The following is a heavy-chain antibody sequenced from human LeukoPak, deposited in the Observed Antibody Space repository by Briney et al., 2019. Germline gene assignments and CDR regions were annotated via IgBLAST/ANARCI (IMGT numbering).Heavy chain of an antibody. D-gene: IGHD2-8*01. Sequence: GASVKVSCKASGYTFTGYYMHWVRQAPGQGLEWMGWINPNSGGTNYAQKFQGRVTMTRDTSISTAYMELSGLRSDDTAVYYCASRGINGPRYFDYWGQGTLVTVSS. CDR2: INPNSGGT. CDR1: GYTFTGYY. CDR3: ASRGINGPRYFDY. V-gene: IGHV1-2*02. J-gene: IGHJ4*02.